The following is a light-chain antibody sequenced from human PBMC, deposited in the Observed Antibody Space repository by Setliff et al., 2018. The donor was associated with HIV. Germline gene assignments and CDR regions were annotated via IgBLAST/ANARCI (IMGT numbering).Light chain of an antibody. CDR1: SSDVGGYNY. V-gene: IGLV2-14*03. Sequence: QPALTQPASVSGSPGHSITISCTGTSSDVGGYNYVSWYQQHPGKAPKLMISDVSNGPSGVSNRFSGSKSGNTASLTISGLQAEDEADYYCSSYTSSTPLYVFGTGTKV. J-gene: IGLJ1*01. CDR2: DVS. CDR3: SSYTSSTPLYV.